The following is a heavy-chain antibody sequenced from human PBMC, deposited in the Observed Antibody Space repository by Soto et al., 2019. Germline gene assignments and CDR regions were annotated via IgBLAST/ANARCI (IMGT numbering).Heavy chain of an antibody. CDR1: GFTFSSYA. Sequence: GGSLRLSCAASGFTFSSYAMSWVRQAPGKGLEWVSAISGSGGSTYYADSVKGRFTISRDNSKNTLYLQMNSLRAEDTAVYYCAKDLTMIVVVNLDYWGQGTLVTVSS. J-gene: IGHJ4*02. CDR2: ISGSGGST. V-gene: IGHV3-23*01. D-gene: IGHD3-22*01. CDR3: AKDLTMIVVVNLDY.